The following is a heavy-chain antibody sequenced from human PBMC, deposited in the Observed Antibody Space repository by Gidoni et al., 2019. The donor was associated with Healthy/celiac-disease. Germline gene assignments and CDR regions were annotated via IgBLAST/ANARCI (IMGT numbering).Heavy chain of an antibody. V-gene: IGHV3-23*01. CDR3: AKAPGWEVVPAAPYYYYYGMDV. Sequence: EVQLLESGGGLVQPGGSLRLSCAASGFTFSSYARSWVPQAPGKGLEWVSAISGSGGSTYYADSVKGRFTISRDNSKNTLYLQMNSLRAEDTAVYYCAKAPGWEVVPAAPYYYYYGMDVWGQGTTVTVSS. CDR2: ISGSGGST. D-gene: IGHD2-2*01. CDR1: GFTFSSYA. J-gene: IGHJ6*02.